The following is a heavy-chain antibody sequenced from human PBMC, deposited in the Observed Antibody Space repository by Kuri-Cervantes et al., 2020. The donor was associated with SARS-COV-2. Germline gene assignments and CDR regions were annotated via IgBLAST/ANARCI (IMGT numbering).Heavy chain of an antibody. CDR2: IYYSGST. CDR1: GGSISSSSYY. D-gene: IGHD6-19*01. Sequence: SETLSLTCTVSGGSISSSSYYWGWIRQPPGKGLEWIGSIYYSGSTYYNPSLKSRVTISVDTSKNQFSLKLSSVTAADTAVYYCARQRKLAGSWDVFDYWGQGTLVTGSS. V-gene: IGHV4-39*01. CDR3: ARQRKLAGSWDVFDY. J-gene: IGHJ4*02.